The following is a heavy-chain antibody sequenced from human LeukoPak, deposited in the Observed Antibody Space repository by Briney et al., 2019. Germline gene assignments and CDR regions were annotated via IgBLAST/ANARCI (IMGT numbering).Heavy chain of an antibody. V-gene: IGHV2-5*02. CDR3: AHRKNYYDSSVFDN. CDR2: IYWDDDR. D-gene: IGHD3-22*01. CDR1: GFSLNTRGVG. Sequence: SGPTLVNPTQTLTLTCTFSGFSLNTRGVGVGWIRQPPGRALEWLALIYWDDDRSYSPSLKSRLTLTKDTSKTQVVLTMTNMDPVDTATYFCAHRKNYYDSSVFDNWGQGTLVTVSS. J-gene: IGHJ4*02.